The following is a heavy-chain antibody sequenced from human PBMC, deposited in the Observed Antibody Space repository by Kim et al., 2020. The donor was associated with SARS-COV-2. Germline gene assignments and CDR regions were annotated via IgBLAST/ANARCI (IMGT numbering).Heavy chain of an antibody. J-gene: IGHJ4*02. Sequence: GGSLRLSCAASVFSFSTYAMNWVRQAPGKGLEWVSGISGSGDSTYYADAVKGRFTISRDNSKNRLYLQMNSLRAEDTALYYCAKYMVRGLIPYYFVSWGQGTLVTVSS. CDR2: ISGSGDST. D-gene: IGHD3-10*01. CDR3: AKYMVRGLIPYYFVS. V-gene: IGHV3-23*01. CDR1: VFSFSTYA.